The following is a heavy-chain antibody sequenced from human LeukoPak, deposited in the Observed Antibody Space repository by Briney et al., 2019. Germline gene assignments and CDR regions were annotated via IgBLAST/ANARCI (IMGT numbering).Heavy chain of an antibody. CDR3: AKGDRRHCTGAKCYPFDY. Sequence: GGSLRLSCAASGFTFANYALNWVRQAPGERLEWVASITGAGGRGGIYYADSVKGRFTISRDNSKNTVYLQMTSLRADDTAVYHCAKGDRRHCTGAKCYPFDYWGQGTVVTVSS. CDR1: GFTFANYA. D-gene: IGHD2-8*02. CDR2: ITGAGGRGGI. V-gene: IGHV3-23*01. J-gene: IGHJ4*02.